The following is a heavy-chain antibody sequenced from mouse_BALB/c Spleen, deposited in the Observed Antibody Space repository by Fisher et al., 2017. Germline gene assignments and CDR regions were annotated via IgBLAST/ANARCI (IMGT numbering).Heavy chain of an antibody. Sequence: KFKGKATLTVDKSSSTAYMQLSSLTSEDSAVYYCARGTHYAMDYWGQGTSVTVSS. J-gene: IGHJ4*01. D-gene: IGHD3-3*01. V-gene: IGHV1-64*01. CDR3: ARGTHYAMDY.